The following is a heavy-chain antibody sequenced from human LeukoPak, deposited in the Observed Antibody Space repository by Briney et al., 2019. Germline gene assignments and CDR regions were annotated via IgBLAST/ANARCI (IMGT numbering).Heavy chain of an antibody. D-gene: IGHD4-17*01. CDR3: ARGTITTVTDS. Sequence: SQTLSLTCTVSGGSISSGGYYWNWIRQPAGKGLEWIGRIQTSGSTNYNPSLESRVTISVDESKTQLSLRLESVTAADTAVYYCARGTITTVTDSWGPGTLVTVSS. CDR1: GGSISSGGYY. CDR2: IQTSGST. V-gene: IGHV4-61*02. J-gene: IGHJ4*02.